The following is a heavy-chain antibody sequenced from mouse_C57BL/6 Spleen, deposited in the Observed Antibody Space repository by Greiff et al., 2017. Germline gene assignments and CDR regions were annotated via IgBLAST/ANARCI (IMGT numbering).Heavy chain of an antibody. CDR3: ARSDYGSSLFDY. J-gene: IGHJ2*01. D-gene: IGHD1-1*01. V-gene: IGHV1-52*01. Sequence: QVQLKQPGAELVRPGSSVKLSCKASGYTFTSYWMHWVKQRPIQGLEWIGNIDPSDSETHYNQKFKDKATLTVDKSSSTAYMQLSSLTSEDSAVYYCARSDYGSSLFDYWGQGTTLTVSS. CDR1: GYTFTSYW. CDR2: IDPSDSET.